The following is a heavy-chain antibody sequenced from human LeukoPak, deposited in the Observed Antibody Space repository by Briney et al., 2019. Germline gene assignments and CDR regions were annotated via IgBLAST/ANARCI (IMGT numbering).Heavy chain of an antibody. Sequence: GASVKVSCKASGYTFTSYGISWVRQAPGQGLEWMGWISAYNGNTNYAQKLQGRVTMTRDTSISTAYMELSRLRSDDTAVYYCASVVYDYGDYSFDYWGQGTLVTVSS. CDR2: ISAYNGNT. CDR3: ASVVYDYGDYSFDY. CDR1: GYTFTSYG. V-gene: IGHV1-18*01. J-gene: IGHJ4*02. D-gene: IGHD4-17*01.